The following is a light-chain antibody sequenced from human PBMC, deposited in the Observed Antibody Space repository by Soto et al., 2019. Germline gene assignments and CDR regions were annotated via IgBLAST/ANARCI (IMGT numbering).Light chain of an antibody. CDR3: QHSYSTPRT. CDR1: QTISSW. J-gene: IGKJ1*01. Sequence: DIQMTLSPSTLSGSVGDRVTITCRASQTISSWLAWYQQKPGKAPKLLIYDASTLESGVPSRFSGGGSGTAFTLTISSLQPEDFATYYCQHSYSTPRTFGQGSIVDI. CDR2: DAS. V-gene: IGKV1-5*01.